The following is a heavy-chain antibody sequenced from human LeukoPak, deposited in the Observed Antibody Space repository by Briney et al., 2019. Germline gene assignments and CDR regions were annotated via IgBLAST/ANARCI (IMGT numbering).Heavy chain of an antibody. Sequence: GGSLRLSCAASGFTFSSYSMNWVRQAPGKGLEWVSSISSSSSYIYYADSVKGRFTISRDNAKNSLYLQMNSLRAEDMAVYYCARSRRGWELLSYWGQGTLVTVSS. CDR1: GFTFSSYS. V-gene: IGHV3-21*01. J-gene: IGHJ4*02. CDR3: ARSRRGWELLSY. CDR2: ISSSSSYI. D-gene: IGHD1-26*01.